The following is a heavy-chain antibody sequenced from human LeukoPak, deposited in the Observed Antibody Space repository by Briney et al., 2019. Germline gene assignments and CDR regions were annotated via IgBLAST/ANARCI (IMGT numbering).Heavy chain of an antibody. CDR3: ARGVYSKGIAAAGRKPYYYYGMDV. J-gene: IGHJ6*02. D-gene: IGHD6-13*01. CDR1: GGSFSGYY. Sequence: SETLSLTCAVYGGSFSGYYWSWIRQPPGKGLGWLGEINHSGSTNYNPSLKSRVTISVDTSKNQFSLKLSSVTAADTAVYYCARGVYSKGIAAAGRKPYYYYGMDVWGQGTTVTVSS. CDR2: INHSGST. V-gene: IGHV4-34*01.